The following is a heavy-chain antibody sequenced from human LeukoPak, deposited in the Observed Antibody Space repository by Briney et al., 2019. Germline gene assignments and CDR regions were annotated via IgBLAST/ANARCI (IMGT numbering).Heavy chain of an antibody. CDR1: GGSISSYY. J-gene: IGHJ3*02. V-gene: IGHV4-59*01. CDR3: ARGGSSGYSYGYDAFDI. Sequence: SETLSLTCTVSGGSISSYYWSWIRQPPGKGLEWIGYIYYSGSTNYNPSLKSRVTISVDTSKNQFSLKLSSVTAADTAVYYCARGGSSGYSYGYDAFDIWGQGTMDTVSS. CDR2: IYYSGST. D-gene: IGHD5-18*01.